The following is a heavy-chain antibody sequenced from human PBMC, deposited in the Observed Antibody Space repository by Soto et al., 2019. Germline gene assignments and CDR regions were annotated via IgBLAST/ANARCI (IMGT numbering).Heavy chain of an antibody. Sequence: PGGSLRLSCAASGFTFSSYAMSWVRQAPGKGLEWVSAISGSGGSTYYADSVKGRFTISRDNSKNTLYLQMNSLRAEDTAVYYCAKSGLWFGESPNWFDPWGQGTLVTVSS. J-gene: IGHJ5*02. CDR2: ISGSGGST. CDR1: GFTFSSYA. D-gene: IGHD3-10*01. CDR3: AKSGLWFGESPNWFDP. V-gene: IGHV3-23*01.